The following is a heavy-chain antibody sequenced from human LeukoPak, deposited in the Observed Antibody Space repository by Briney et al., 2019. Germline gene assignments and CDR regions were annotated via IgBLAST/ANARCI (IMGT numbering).Heavy chain of an antibody. CDR2: IKQDGSEK. CDR1: GFTFSSYW. V-gene: IGHV3-7*01. CDR3: ARDGLAAAGTYYYYYYGMDV. Sequence: GGSLRLSCAASGFTFSSYWMSWVRQAPGKGLEWVANIKQDGSEKYYVDSVKGRFTISRDNAKNSLYPQMNSLRAEDMAVYYCARDGLAAAGTYYYYYYGMDVWGQGTTVTVSS. D-gene: IGHD6-13*01. J-gene: IGHJ6*02.